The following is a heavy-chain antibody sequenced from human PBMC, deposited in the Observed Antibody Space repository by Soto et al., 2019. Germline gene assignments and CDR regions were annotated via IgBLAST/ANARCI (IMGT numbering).Heavy chain of an antibody. J-gene: IGHJ5*02. CDR1: GYSFTIYW. D-gene: IGHD3-22*01. CDR3: ARSSTMIVVVPFDP. Sequence: PGESLKISCKGSGYSFTIYWIGRVRQMPGKGLEWMGIIYPGDSDTRYSPSFQGQVTISADKSISTAYLQWSSPKASDTAMYYCARSSTMIVVVPFDPWGQGTLVTVSS. CDR2: IYPGDSDT. V-gene: IGHV5-51*01.